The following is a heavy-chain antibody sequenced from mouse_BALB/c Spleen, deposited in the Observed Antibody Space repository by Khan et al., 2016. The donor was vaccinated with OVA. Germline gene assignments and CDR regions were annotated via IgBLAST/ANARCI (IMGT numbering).Heavy chain of an antibody. D-gene: IGHD1-1*01. J-gene: IGHJ3*01. CDR3: TRGGYGSPFAY. CDR1: GYTFTSFY. V-gene: IGHV1S81*02. CDR2: INPNNGGT. Sequence: QVQLKQSGAELVKPGASVKLSCKASGYTFTSFYMYWVKQRPGQGLEWIGEINPNNGGTNVNEKFKSKATLTVDKSSSTAYMELSSLTSEDSAVDYWTRGGYGSPFAYWGQGTLVTVSA.